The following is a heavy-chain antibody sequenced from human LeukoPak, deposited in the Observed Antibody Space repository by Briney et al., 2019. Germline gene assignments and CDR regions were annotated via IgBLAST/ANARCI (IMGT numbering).Heavy chain of an antibody. V-gene: IGHV3-66*01. CDR2: IYSGGST. CDR3: ATSCSTSCYTGYYYYYGMDV. D-gene: IGHD2-2*02. Sequence: GGSLRLSCAASGFTVSSNYMSWVRQAPGKGLEWVSVIYSGGSTYYADSVKGRFTISRDNSKNTLYLQMNSLRAEDTAVYYCATSCSTSCYTGYYYYYGMDVWGQGTTVTVSS. J-gene: IGHJ6*02. CDR1: GFTVSSNY.